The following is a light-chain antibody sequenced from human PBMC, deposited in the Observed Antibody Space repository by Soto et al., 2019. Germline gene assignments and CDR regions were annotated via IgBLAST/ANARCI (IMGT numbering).Light chain of an antibody. V-gene: IGKV1-17*01. J-gene: IGKJ1*01. CDR3: LQHYNYPWT. CDR2: IAS. Sequence: DIQMTQSPSSLSAYVGDRVTITCRASQALRNGVGWYQQKPGKDPKRLIYIASSLEGGVPSRFSGSGFGTEFTLTISGLQPDDFATYYCLQHYNYPWTFGQGTSVEIK. CDR1: QALRNG.